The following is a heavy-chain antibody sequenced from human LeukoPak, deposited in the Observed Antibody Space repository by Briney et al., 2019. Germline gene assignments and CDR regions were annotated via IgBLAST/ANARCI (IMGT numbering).Heavy chain of an antibody. CDR2: ISWNGGNI. V-gene: IGHV3-9*01. Sequence: GRSLRLSCAASGFPFDDYAMHWVRQRPGKGLEWVSGISWNGGNIGYGDSVKGRFIISRDKAKNFLYLQMNSLRVEDTALYYCTKDMGTGMTYYYGMNVWGQGTTVTVSS. CDR3: TKDMGTGMTYYYGMNV. CDR1: GFPFDDYA. J-gene: IGHJ6*02. D-gene: IGHD1-1*01.